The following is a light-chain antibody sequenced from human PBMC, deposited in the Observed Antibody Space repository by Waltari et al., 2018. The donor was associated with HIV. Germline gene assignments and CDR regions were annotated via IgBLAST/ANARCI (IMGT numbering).Light chain of an antibody. V-gene: IGLV1-40*01. J-gene: IGLJ3*02. CDR1: SSNIGAGYD. CDR3: QSYDSSLSGWV. CDR2: GNN. Sequence: QSVLTHPPSVSGAPGQRVTISCTGSSSNIGAGYDLPWYQQLPGTAPKLLIYGNNNRPSGVPDRFSGSKSGTSASLAITGLQAEDEADYYCQSYDSSLSGWVFGGGTKLTVL.